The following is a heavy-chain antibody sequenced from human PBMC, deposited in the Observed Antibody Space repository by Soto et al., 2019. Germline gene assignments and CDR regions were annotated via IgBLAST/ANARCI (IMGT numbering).Heavy chain of an antibody. CDR3: GRGSTVTILDY. V-gene: IGHV4-59*01. Sequence: SETLSLTCTVSGASIGSSYWSWIRQPPGKGLEWMSYIFYSGSTNYSPSLNSRVSITVDTSKNQLSLNLSSVTAADTAVYYCGRGSTVTILDYWGHGMLVTVSS. CDR2: IFYSGST. CDR1: GASIGSSY. J-gene: IGHJ4*01. D-gene: IGHD4-17*01.